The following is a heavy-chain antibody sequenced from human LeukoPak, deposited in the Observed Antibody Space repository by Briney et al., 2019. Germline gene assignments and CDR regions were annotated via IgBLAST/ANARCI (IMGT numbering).Heavy chain of an antibody. Sequence: GSLRLSCGASGFTFSSFSMARVRQTPEKGGQWGSGILAGGATYYADSVKGRFTISRDNSKSTLYLQMNSLRVDDTALYFCAKDLHYGDGRWEFDPWGQGTLVTVPS. CDR1: GFTFSSFS. J-gene: IGHJ5*02. V-gene: IGHV3-23*01. CDR2: ILAGGAT. D-gene: IGHD4-17*01. CDR3: AKDLHYGDGRWEFDP.